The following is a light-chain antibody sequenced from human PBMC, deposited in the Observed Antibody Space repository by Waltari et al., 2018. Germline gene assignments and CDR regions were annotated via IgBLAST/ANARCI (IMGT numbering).Light chain of an antibody. V-gene: IGKV1-39*01. Sequence: DIQVTQSPSSLYASVGKTVTVTCRASQNILKSLNWYQQKPGQAPKLLIFAASTLHSGVPPRFSGSGSGTDFTLTINSLQPEDCATYYCQQSYDTPPITFGQGTRLEIK. J-gene: IGKJ5*01. CDR2: AAS. CDR1: QNILKS. CDR3: QQSYDTPPIT.